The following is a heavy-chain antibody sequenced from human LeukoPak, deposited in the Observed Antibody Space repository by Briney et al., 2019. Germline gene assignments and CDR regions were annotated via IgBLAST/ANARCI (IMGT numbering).Heavy chain of an antibody. V-gene: IGHV3-43*02. CDR2: ISGDGGST. D-gene: IGHD3-10*01. Sequence: GSLRLSCTASGFTFDDYVMHWVRQAPGKGLEWVSLISGDGGSTYYADSVKGRFTISRDNSKSSLFLQMNSLRTEDTALYYCVKDTPRYYFGTGGSYPHYYGMDVWGQGTTVTVSS. CDR3: VKDTPRYYFGTGGSYPHYYGMDV. J-gene: IGHJ6*02. CDR1: GFTFDDYV.